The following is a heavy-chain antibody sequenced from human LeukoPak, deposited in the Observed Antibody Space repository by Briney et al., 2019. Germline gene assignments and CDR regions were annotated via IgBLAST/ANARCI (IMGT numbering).Heavy chain of an antibody. J-gene: IGHJ4*02. CDR3: ARLKLRVPSDFDY. CDR2: IIPILGIA. CDR1: GGTFSSYA. Sequence: GAAVKVSCKASGGTFSSYAISWVRQAPGQGLEWMGRIIPILGIANYAQKFQGRVTITADKSTSTAYMELSSLRSEDTAVYYCARLKLRVPSDFDYWGQGTLVTVSS. D-gene: IGHD1-7*01. V-gene: IGHV1-69*04.